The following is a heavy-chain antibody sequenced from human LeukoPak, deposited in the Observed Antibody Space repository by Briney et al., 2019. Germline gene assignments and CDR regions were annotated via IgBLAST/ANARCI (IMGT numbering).Heavy chain of an antibody. CDR2: IKQDGSEK. Sequence: GGSLRLSCAASGFTFSSYWMSWVRQAPGKGLEWVANIKQDGSEKYYVDSVKGRFTISRDNAKNSLYLQMNSLRAEDTAVYYCGGGVDYYGMDVWGQGTTVTVSS. CDR1: GFTFSSYW. CDR3: GGGVDYYGMDV. V-gene: IGHV3-7*03. J-gene: IGHJ6*02.